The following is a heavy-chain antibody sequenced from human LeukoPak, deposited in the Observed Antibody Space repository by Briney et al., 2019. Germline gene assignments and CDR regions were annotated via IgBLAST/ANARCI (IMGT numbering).Heavy chain of an antibody. D-gene: IGHD4-17*01. J-gene: IGHJ4*02. V-gene: IGHV1-3*01. Sequence: ASVKVSCKASGYTFTSYAMHWVRQAPGQRLEWMGWINAGNGNTKYSQKFQGRVTITRDTSASTAYMELSSLRSEDTAVYYCARPPNPYGERRSLVYYFDYWGQGTLVTVSS. CDR1: GYTFTSYA. CDR3: ARPPNPYGERRSLVYYFDY. CDR2: INAGNGNT.